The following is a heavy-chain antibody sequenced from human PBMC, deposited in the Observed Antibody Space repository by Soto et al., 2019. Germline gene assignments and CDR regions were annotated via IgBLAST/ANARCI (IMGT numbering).Heavy chain of an antibody. CDR3: ARDSRYNPPYYYYGMDV. CDR1: GGTFSSYA. J-gene: IGHJ6*02. CDR2: IIPIFGTA. V-gene: IGHV1-69*06. Sequence: ASVKVSCKASGGTFSSYAISWVRQAPGQGLEWMGGIIPIFGTANYAQKFQGRVTITADKSTSTAYMELSSLRSEDTAVYYCARDSRYNPPYYYYGMDVWGQGTKVTVSS. D-gene: IGHD2-15*01.